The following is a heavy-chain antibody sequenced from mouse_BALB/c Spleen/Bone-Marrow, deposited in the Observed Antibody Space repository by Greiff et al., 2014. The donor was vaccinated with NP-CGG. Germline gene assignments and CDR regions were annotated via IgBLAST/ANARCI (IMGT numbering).Heavy chain of an antibody. CDR1: GFTFSSYG. Sequence: DVMLVESGGGLVQPGGSPKLSCAASGFTFSSYGMSWVRQTPDKRLELVATINSNGGSTYFPDSVKGRFTISRDNAKNTLYLQMSSLKSEDTAMYYCARDYDYDYWGQGTTLTVSS. V-gene: IGHV5-6-3*01. CDR3: ARDYDYDY. J-gene: IGHJ2*01. CDR2: INSNGGST. D-gene: IGHD2-4*01.